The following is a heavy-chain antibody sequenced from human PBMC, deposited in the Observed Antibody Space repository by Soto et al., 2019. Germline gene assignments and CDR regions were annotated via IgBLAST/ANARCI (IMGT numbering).Heavy chain of an antibody. Sequence: QVHLVQSGAEAKKPGASVKVSCKASGYTFTSYGITWVRQAPGQGLEWMGWISAHNGNTDYAQKLQGRVIVTRDTSTSTAYMELRSLISDDTAMYYCARGRYGDYWGQGALVTVSS. CDR2: ISAHNGNT. V-gene: IGHV1-18*01. CDR3: ARGRYGDY. D-gene: IGHD1-1*01. J-gene: IGHJ4*02. CDR1: GYTFTSYG.